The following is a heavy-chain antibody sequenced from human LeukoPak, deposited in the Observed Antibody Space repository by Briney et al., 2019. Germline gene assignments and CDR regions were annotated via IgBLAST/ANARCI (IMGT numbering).Heavy chain of an antibody. CDR3: ARDVSSSGSSGWHKRKYDYFDY. Sequence: SETLSLTCTVSGGSISSGDYYWSWIRQPPGKGLEWIGYIYYSGSTYYNPSLESRVTISVDTSKNQFSLKLSSVTAADTAVYYCARDVSSSGSSGWHKRKYDYFDYWGQGTLVTVSS. CDR2: IYYSGST. J-gene: IGHJ4*02. V-gene: IGHV4-30-4*01. D-gene: IGHD6-19*01. CDR1: GGSISSGDYY.